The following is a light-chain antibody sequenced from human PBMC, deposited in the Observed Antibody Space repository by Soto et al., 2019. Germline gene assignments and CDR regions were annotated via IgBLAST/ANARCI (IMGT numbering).Light chain of an antibody. Sequence: DIQMTQSPSTLSASVGDRVTITCRASQSISDWLAWYQQTPGKAPKLLIYKASSLQSGVPSRFSGSGSGTEFTLTISSLQPDDFATFYCQQSYSTPYTFGQGTKLEIK. J-gene: IGKJ2*01. CDR2: KAS. V-gene: IGKV1-5*03. CDR3: QQSYSTPYT. CDR1: QSISDW.